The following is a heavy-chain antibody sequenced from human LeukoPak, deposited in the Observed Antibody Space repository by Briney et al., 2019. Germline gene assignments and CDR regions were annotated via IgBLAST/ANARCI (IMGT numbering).Heavy chain of an antibody. Sequence: SGGSLRLSCAASGFTFSSYSMNWVRQAPGKGLEWVSYISSSSSTIYYADSVKGRFTISRDNAKNSLYLQMYSLRDEDTAVYYCARGTYSSSLRGGDYWGQGTVVTVSS. CDR1: GFTFSSYS. D-gene: IGHD6-13*01. CDR2: ISSSSSTI. CDR3: ARGTYSSSLRGGDY. V-gene: IGHV3-48*02. J-gene: IGHJ4*02.